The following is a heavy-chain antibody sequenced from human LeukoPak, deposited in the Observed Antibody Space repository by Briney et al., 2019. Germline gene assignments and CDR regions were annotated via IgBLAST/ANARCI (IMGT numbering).Heavy chain of an antibody. J-gene: IGHJ4*02. V-gene: IGHV4-39*01. CDR2: MYYSGST. Sequence: SETLSLTCTVSGGSLSSNTYYWGWIRQAPGKGLEWIGSMYYSGSTYCNQSLKSRVTISVDTPKNQFSLKLTSVTAADTAVYYCARHYYDTSGYYPWYFDYWGQGTLVTVSS. D-gene: IGHD3-22*01. CDR1: GGSLSSNTYY. CDR3: ARHYYDTSGYYPWYFDY.